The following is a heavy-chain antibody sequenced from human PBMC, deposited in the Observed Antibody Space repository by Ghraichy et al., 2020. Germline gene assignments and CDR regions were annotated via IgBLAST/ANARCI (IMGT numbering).Heavy chain of an antibody. CDR2: IYYTGST. J-gene: IGHJ3*02. CDR3: ARDRRISTAPNDAFDI. CDR1: GDSISSYY. D-gene: IGHD2/OR15-2a*01. Sequence: SETLSLTCTVSGDSISSYYWSWIRQPPGKGLEWLGYIYYTGSTNYDPSLKSRVTISIDTSKTQFSLTLSSVTPADTAMYYCARDRRISTAPNDAFDIWGQGTMVTVSS. V-gene: IGHV4-59*01.